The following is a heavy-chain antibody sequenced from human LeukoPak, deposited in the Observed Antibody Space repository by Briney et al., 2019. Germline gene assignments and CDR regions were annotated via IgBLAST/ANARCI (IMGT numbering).Heavy chain of an antibody. D-gene: IGHD6-19*01. CDR2: ISSSSSYI. Sequence: GGTLRLSCAASGFTFSSYSMNWVRQAPGKGLEWVSSISSSSSYIYYADSVKGRFTISRDNAKNSLYLQMNSLRAEDTAVYYCARDLRGWGLNSDWGQGTLVTVSS. CDR1: GFTFSSYS. CDR3: ARDLRGWGLNSD. V-gene: IGHV3-21*01. J-gene: IGHJ4*02.